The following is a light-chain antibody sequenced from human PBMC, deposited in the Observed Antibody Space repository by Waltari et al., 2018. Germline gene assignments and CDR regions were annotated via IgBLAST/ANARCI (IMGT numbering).Light chain of an antibody. Sequence: EIVLTQSPGPLSLSPGERATLSCSASQSVSSSYLAWYQQKPGQAPRLLIHGASSRATGIPDRFSGSGSGTDFTLTISRLEPEDFAVYYCQQYGSSLPYTFGQGTKLEIK. CDR3: QQYGSSLPYT. J-gene: IGKJ2*01. CDR2: GAS. V-gene: IGKV3-20*01. CDR1: QSVSSSY.